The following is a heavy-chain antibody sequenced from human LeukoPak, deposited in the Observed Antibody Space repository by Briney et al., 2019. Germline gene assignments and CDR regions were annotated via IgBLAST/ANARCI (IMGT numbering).Heavy chain of an antibody. D-gene: IGHD2-2*01. J-gene: IGHJ3*02. Sequence: PGGSLRLSCAAPGFTFDDYAMHWVRQAPGKGLEWVSGISWNSGSIGYADSVKGRFTISRDNAKNSLYLQMNILRAEDTALYYCAKANADIRSISVGLDAFDIWGQGTMVTVSS. CDR1: GFTFDDYA. CDR2: ISWNSGSI. V-gene: IGHV3-9*01. CDR3: AKANADIRSISVGLDAFDI.